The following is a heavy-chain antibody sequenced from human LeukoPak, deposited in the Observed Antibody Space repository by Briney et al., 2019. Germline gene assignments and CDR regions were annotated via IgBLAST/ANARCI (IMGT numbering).Heavy chain of an antibody. V-gene: IGHV4-39*01. CDR2: IYYSGST. J-gene: IGHJ6*03. CDR1: GGSISSSSYY. D-gene: IGHD5-18*01. CDR3: ARHGAAMAYDYMDV. Sequence: PSETLSLTXTVSGGSISSSSYYWGWIRQPPGKGLEWIGSIYYSGSTYYNPSLKSRVTISVDTSKNQFSLKLSSVTAADTAVYYCARHGAAMAYDYMDVWGKGTTVTVSS.